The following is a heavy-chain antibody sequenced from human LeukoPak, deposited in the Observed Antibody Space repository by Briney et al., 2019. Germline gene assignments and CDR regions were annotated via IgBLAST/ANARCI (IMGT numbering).Heavy chain of an antibody. V-gene: IGHV3-74*01. CDR1: GFTFSNYW. CDR2: INSDGSST. CDR3: VQSSPTIDY. J-gene: IGHJ4*02. D-gene: IGHD5-12*01. Sequence: PGGSLRLSCAASGFTFSNYWMHWVRQAPGKGLVWVSCINSDGSSTTYADSVKGRFTISRDNSKNTLYLQMNSLRAEDTAVYYCVQSSPTIDYWGQGTLVTVSS.